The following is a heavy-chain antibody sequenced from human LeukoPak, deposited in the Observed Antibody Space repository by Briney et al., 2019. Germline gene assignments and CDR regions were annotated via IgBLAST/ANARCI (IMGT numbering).Heavy chain of an antibody. D-gene: IGHD2-21*02. J-gene: IGHJ4*02. CDR1: GASISRDY. CDR2: IYYSGST. V-gene: IGHV4-59*01. Sequence: SETLSLTCTVSGASISRDYWTWIRQPPGKGLEWIGYIYYSGSTNYNPSLKSRVTISVDTSKNQFSLKLSSVTAADTAVYYCARGSHYYFDYWGQGTLVTVSS. CDR3: ARGSHYYFDY.